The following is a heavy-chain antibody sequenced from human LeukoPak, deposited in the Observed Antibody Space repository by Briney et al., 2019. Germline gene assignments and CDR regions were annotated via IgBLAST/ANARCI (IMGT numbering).Heavy chain of an antibody. D-gene: IGHD3-22*01. Sequence: PGGSLRLSCVASVDTFYVYAVHCGRDAPGKGLEGGSEIRWYSGSIGYEDSVKRRFTISRDKAKNSLYLPMNSLRAEDTALYYCAKGYYDSSGYPPDYWGQGPLVTVSS. J-gene: IGHJ4*02. CDR1: VDTFYVYA. V-gene: IGHV3-9*01. CDR2: IRWYSGSI. CDR3: AKGYYDSSGYPPDY.